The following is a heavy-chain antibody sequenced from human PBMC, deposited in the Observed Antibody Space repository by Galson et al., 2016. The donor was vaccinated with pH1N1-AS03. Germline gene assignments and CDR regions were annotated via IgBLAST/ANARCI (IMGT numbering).Heavy chain of an antibody. Sequence: SLRLSCAASGITFSSYGMHWVRQTPGKGLEWVAVIWYDGSNKYYADSVKGRFTISRDNSKNTLYLQMSSLRAEDTAVYYCARGQGYNSGYFDTDYWGRGTLVTVSS. V-gene: IGHV3-33*01. D-gene: IGHD3-22*01. CDR2: IWYDGSNK. J-gene: IGHJ4*02. CDR3: ARGQGYNSGYFDTDY. CDR1: GITFSSYG.